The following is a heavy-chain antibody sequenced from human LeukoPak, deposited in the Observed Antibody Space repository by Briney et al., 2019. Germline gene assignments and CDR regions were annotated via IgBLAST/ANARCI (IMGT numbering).Heavy chain of an antibody. CDR3: AKVESAAAGTGFDY. J-gene: IGHJ4*02. CDR1: GYTFTSYD. Sequence: ASVKVSCKASGYTFTSYDINWVRQATGQGLEWMGWMNPNSGNTGYAQKFQGRVTMTRNTSISTAYMELSSLRSEDTAVYYCAKVESAAAGTGFDYWGQGTLVTVSS. V-gene: IGHV1-8*01. D-gene: IGHD6-13*01. CDR2: MNPNSGNT.